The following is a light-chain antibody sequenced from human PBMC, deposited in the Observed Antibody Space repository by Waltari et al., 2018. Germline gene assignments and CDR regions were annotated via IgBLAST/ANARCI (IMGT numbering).Light chain of an antibody. CDR1: QGINNY. CDR2: FAS. V-gene: IGKV1-9*01. Sequence: DIQLTQSPSFLSASVGDRVTITFRASQGINNYLAWYQQQPGKAPKLLIYFASTLQSGVTARFNGSGSGADFALTISSLLPEDFATYCCQHVDTYPITFGQGTRLEI. J-gene: IGKJ5*01. CDR3: QHVDTYPIT.